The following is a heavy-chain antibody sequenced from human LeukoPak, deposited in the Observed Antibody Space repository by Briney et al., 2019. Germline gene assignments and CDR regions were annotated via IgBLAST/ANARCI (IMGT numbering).Heavy chain of an antibody. CDR3: ARRPSLGSGSPWIYGMDV. CDR1: GGSISSSSYY. Sequence: PSETLSLTCTVSGGSISSSSYYWGWIRQPPGKGLEWIGSIYYSGSTYYNPSLKSRVTISVDTSKNQFSLKLSSVTAADTAVYYCARRPSLGSGSPWIYGMDVWGQGTTVTVSS. CDR2: IYYSGST. D-gene: IGHD3-10*01. J-gene: IGHJ6*02. V-gene: IGHV4-39*07.